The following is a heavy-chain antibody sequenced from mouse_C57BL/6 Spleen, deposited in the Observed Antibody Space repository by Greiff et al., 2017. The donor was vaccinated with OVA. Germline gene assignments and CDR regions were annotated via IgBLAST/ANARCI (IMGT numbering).Heavy chain of an antibody. CDR1: GYTFTSYW. CDR3: ARRGVWPWYFDV. Sequence: VQLQQPGAELVRPGSSVKLSCKASGYTFTSYWMDWVKQRPGQGLEWIGNIYPSDSETHYNQKFKDKATLTVDKSSSTAYMQLSSLTSEDAAVYYGARRGVWPWYFDVWGTGTTVTVSS. D-gene: IGHD2-10*02. J-gene: IGHJ1*03. V-gene: IGHV1-61*01. CDR2: IYPSDSET.